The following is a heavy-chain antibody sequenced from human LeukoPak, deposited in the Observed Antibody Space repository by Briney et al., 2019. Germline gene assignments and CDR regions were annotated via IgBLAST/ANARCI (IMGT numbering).Heavy chain of an antibody. V-gene: IGHV1-2*02. D-gene: IGHD3-3*01. J-gene: IGHJ4*02. CDR2: VNPNGGDT. CDR3: ARGADFWSGYNDY. CDR1: GYSFAGYH. Sequence: GASVTVSFKSSGYSFAGYHMHWVRQAPGQGLEWMGGVNPNGGDTNYAQKFQGRVTMTRDTSVSTAYMELSGLRSDDTAVYYCARGADFWSGYNDYWGQGTLVSVSS.